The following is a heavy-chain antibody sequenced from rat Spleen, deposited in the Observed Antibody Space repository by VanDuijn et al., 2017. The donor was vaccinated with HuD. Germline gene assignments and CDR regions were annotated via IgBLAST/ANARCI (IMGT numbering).Heavy chain of an antibody. CDR2: ISYGDSSGHSST. CDR1: GFTFNNYG. V-gene: IGHV5-29*01. D-gene: IGHD1-11*01. CDR3: ARRHYGYTDYFDY. J-gene: IGHJ2*01. Sequence: EVQLVESGGGLVQPGRSLKLSCAASGFTFNNYGMAWVRQAPTKGLEWVAAISYGDSSGHSSTYYRDSVKGRFTISRDNTKSTLSLQMDSLRSEDTATYYCARRHYGYTDYFDYWGQGVMVTVSS.